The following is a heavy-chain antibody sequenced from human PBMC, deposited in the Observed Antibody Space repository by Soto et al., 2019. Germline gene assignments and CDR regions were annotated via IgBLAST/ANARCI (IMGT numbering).Heavy chain of an antibody. J-gene: IGHJ6*02. Sequence: EVQLVETGGGLIQPGGSVRLSCAASGFTVRSNLMSWVRQAPGKGLEWVSVIYSGGSTHHADSVKGRFTISRDNSKNTLYLQMNSLRAEDTAVYYCAKIHQEIFGVVVYYYYGMDVWGQGTTVTVSS. CDR3: AKIHQEIFGVVVYYYYGMDV. CDR2: IYSGGST. D-gene: IGHD3-3*01. CDR1: GFTVRSNL. V-gene: IGHV3-53*05.